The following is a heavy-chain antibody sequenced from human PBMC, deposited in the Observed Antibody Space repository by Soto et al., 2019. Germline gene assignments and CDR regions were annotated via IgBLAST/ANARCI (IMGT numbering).Heavy chain of an antibody. Sequence: SETLSLTCAVYGGSFSGNYWSWIRQPPGKGLEWIGEINHSGSTNYNPSLKSRVTISVDTSKNQFSLKLSSVTAADTAVYYCARLRSPYYYYYYMDVWGKGTTVTVSS. J-gene: IGHJ6*03. CDR2: INHSGST. V-gene: IGHV4-34*01. CDR1: GGSFSGNY. D-gene: IGHD2-15*01. CDR3: ARLRSPYYYYYYMDV.